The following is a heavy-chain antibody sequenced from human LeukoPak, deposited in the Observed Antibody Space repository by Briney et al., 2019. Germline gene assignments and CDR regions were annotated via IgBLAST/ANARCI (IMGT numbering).Heavy chain of an antibody. D-gene: IGHD1-26*01. CDR1: GGSISSSNYY. CDR2: IYYSGST. CDR3: ARTSGSYYLFPDY. V-gene: IGHV4-39*07. J-gene: IGHJ4*02. Sequence: SETLSLTCTVSGGSISSSNYYWGWIRQPPGKGLEWIGSIYYSGSTYNNPSLKSRVTISADTSENQFSLRLSSVTAADTAVYYCARTSGSYYLFPDYWGQGTLVTVSS.